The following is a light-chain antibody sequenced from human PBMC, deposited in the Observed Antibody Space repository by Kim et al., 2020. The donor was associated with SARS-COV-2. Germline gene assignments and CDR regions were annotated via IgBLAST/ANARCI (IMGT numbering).Light chain of an antibody. J-gene: IGLJ1*01. V-gene: IGLV2-14*03. CDR2: DVR. Sequence: QSVTLSCAGTISDVGHYDFVSWYQQHPGKAPKLMVYDVRNRPSGVSSRFSGSKSGNTASLTIFGLQTEDEATYYCSSYTSSNIPYVFGSGTKVTVL. CDR3: SSYTSSNIPYV. CDR1: ISDVGHYDF.